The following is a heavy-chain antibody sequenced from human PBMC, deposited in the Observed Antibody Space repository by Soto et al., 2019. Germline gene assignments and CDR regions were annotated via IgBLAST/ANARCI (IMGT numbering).Heavy chain of an antibody. CDR2: IYYSGST. CDR3: ARAGYCSSTSCYTPLSYYYYGMDV. Sequence: KPSETLSLTCTVSGGSISSYYWSWIRQPPGKGLEWIGYIYYSGSTNYNPSLKSRVTISVDTSKNQFSLKLSSVTAADTAVYYCARAGYCSSTSCYTPLSYYYYGMDVWGQGTTVTVSS. D-gene: IGHD2-2*02. J-gene: IGHJ6*02. V-gene: IGHV4-59*01. CDR1: GGSISSYY.